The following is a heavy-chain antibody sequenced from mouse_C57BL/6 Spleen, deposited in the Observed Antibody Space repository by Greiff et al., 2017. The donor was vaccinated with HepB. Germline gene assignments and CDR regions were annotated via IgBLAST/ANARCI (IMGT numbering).Heavy chain of an antibody. CDR1: GFTFSDYG. D-gene: IGHD2-14*01. Sequence: EVQLVESGGGLVKPGGSLKLSCAASGFTFSDYGMHWVRQAPEKGLEWVAYISSGSSTIYYADTVKGRFTISRDNAKNTLFLQMTSLRSEDTAMYYCARGVYDVYYYAMDYWGQRTSVTVSS. CDR3: ARGVYDVYYYAMDY. V-gene: IGHV5-17*01. CDR2: ISSGSSTI. J-gene: IGHJ4*01.